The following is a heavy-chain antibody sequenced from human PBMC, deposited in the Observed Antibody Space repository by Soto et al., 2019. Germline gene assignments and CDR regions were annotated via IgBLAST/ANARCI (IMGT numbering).Heavy chain of an antibody. CDR3: AKEPLYCSGGSCYLGGANFDY. Sequence: EVQLLESGGGLVQPGGSLRLSCAASGFTFSSYAMSWVRQAPGKGLEWVSAISGSGGSTCYADSVKGRFTISRDNSKNTLYLTMNSLRAEDTAVYYCAKEPLYCSGGSCYLGGANFDYWGQGTLVTVSS. D-gene: IGHD2-15*01. CDR1: GFTFSSYA. CDR2: ISGSGGST. V-gene: IGHV3-23*01. J-gene: IGHJ4*02.